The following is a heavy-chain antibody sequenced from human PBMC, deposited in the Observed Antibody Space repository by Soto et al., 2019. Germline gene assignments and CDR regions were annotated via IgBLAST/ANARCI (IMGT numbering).Heavy chain of an antibody. J-gene: IGHJ6*03. V-gene: IGHV4-39*01. Sequence: SETLSLTCTVSGGSISSSSYYWGWIRQPPGKGLEWIGSIYYSGSTYYNPSLKSRVTISVDTSKNQFSLKLSSVTAADTAVYYCARQTYYYYYMDVWGKGTTVTVSS. CDR1: GGSISSSSYY. CDR2: IYYSGST. CDR3: ARQTYYYYYMDV.